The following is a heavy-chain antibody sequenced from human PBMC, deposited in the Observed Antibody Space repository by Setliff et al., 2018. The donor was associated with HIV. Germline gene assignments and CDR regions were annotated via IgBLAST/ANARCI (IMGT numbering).Heavy chain of an antibody. J-gene: IGHJ6*03. CDR3: ARGVVVVPAAREHYYYMDV. V-gene: IGHV4-34*01. Sequence: SETLSLTCAVYGESFSGYYWSWIRQPPGEGLEWIGEINHSGSTNYNPSLKSRVTISVDTSKYQFSLKLTSVTAADTAVYYCARGVVVVPAAREHYYYMDVWGKGTTVTVSS. CDR2: INHSGST. CDR1: GESFSGYY. D-gene: IGHD2-2*01.